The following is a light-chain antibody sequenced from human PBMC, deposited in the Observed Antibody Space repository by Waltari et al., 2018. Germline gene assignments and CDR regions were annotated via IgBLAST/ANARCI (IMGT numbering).Light chain of an antibody. CDR3: SSYSGSNNLGV. Sequence: QSALTQPPSASGSPGQSVTISCTGTSSEVGGYNYVSWYQQHPGKAPKLIISEVNKRPSGVPDRFSGSKSGNTASLTVSGLQADDEADYYCSSYSGSNNLGVFGGGTKLTVL. CDR2: EVN. J-gene: IGLJ2*01. V-gene: IGLV2-8*01. CDR1: SSEVGGYNY.